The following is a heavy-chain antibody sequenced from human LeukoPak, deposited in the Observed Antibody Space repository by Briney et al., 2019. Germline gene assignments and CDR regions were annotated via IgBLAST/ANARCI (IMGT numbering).Heavy chain of an antibody. J-gene: IGHJ6*02. CDR3: ARDYVPYDSLYYGMDV. D-gene: IGHD3-22*01. CDR1: GFTFSSYA. V-gene: IGHV3-30-3*01. Sequence: AQPGRSLRLSCAASGFTFSSYAMHWVRQAPGKGLEWVAVISYDGSNKYYADSVKGRFTISRDNSKNTLYLQMNSLRAEDTAVYYCARDYVPYDSLYYGMDVWGQGTTVTVSS. CDR2: ISYDGSNK.